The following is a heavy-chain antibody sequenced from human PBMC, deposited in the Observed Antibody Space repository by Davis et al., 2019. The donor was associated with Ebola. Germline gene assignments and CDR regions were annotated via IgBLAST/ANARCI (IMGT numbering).Heavy chain of an antibody. CDR2: VSGDGHNT. D-gene: IGHD3-10*01. CDR3: AKAGVMVRGVIGAFDI. V-gene: IGHV3-23*01. CDR1: GFTLGTSG. Sequence: GESLKISCVASGFTLGTSGLAWVRQAPGKGLEWVSTVSGDGHNTHYADSVQGRFTISRDNSKNTLYLQMNSLRAEDTAVYYCAKAGVMVRGVIGAFDIWGQGTMVTVSS. J-gene: IGHJ3*02.